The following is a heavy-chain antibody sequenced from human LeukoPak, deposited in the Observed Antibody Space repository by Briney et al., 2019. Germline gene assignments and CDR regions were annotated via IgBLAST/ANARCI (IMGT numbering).Heavy chain of an antibody. J-gene: IGHJ5*02. CDR1: GFTFSSYS. V-gene: IGHV3-48*04. Sequence: PGGSLRLSCAASGFTFSSYSMNWVRQAPGKGLEWVSYISSSSSTIYYADSVKGRFTISRDNAKNSLYLQMNSLRAEDTALYYCAEEDVVRGVRMWFDPWGQGTLVTVSS. CDR2: ISSSSSTI. D-gene: IGHD3-10*01. CDR3: AEEDVVRGVRMWFDP.